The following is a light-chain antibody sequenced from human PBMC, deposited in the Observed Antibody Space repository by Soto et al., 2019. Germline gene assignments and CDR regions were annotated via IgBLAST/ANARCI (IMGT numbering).Light chain of an antibody. CDR3: QKYNSALRT. V-gene: IGKV1-27*01. CDR1: QGINTY. Sequence: DIQMTQSPSSLSASIGDRVTITCRASQGINTYLAWYQQKPGRAPQLLIYAASALHSGVPSRFSGSGSGTDFTLTITSLQPEDVATYYCQKYNSALRTFGQGTKVEVK. J-gene: IGKJ1*01. CDR2: AAS.